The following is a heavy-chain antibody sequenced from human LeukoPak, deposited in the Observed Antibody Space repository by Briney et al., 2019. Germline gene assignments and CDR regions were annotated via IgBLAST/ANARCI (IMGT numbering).Heavy chain of an antibody. V-gene: IGHV4-59*01. CDR1: GGSISSYY. CDR3: ARGPSYYYDSSGYYKTVAFDI. CDR2: IYYSGST. J-gene: IGHJ3*02. Sequence: PSDTLSLTCTVSGGSISSYYWSWIRQPPGKGLEWIGYIYYSGSTNYNPSLKSRVTISVDTSKNQFSLKLSSVTAADTAVYYCARGPSYYYDSSGYYKTVAFDIWGQGTMVTVSS. D-gene: IGHD3-22*01.